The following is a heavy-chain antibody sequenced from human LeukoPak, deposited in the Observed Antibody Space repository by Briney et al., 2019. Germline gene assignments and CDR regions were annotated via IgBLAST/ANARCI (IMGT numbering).Heavy chain of an antibody. D-gene: IGHD6-19*01. Sequence: SETLSLTCTVSGGSISSYYWSWIRQPPGKGPGWIGYIYYSGSTNYNPSLKSRVTISVDTSKNQFSLKLSSVTAADTAVYYCARADSSGSYSGAFDIWGQGTMVTVSS. V-gene: IGHV4-59*01. CDR2: IYYSGST. CDR3: ARADSSGSYSGAFDI. CDR1: GGSISSYY. J-gene: IGHJ3*02.